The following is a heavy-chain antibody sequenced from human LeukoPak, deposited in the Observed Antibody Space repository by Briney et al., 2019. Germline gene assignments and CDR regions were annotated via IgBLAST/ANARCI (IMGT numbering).Heavy chain of an antibody. D-gene: IGHD6-6*01. V-gene: IGHV1-69*04. CDR2: IIPILGIA. J-gene: IGHJ1*01. CDR1: GGTFSSYT. Sequence: SVKVSCKASGGTFSSYTISWVRQAPGQGLEWMGRIIPILGIANYAQKFQGRGTITADKSTSTAYMELSSLRSEDTAVYFCARDGQQLVRFLYWGQGTLVTVSS. CDR3: ARDGQQLVRFLY.